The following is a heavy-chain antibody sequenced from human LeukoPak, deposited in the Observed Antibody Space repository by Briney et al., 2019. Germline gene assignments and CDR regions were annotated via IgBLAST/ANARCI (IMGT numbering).Heavy chain of an antibody. CDR1: GGSTSSYY. J-gene: IGHJ4*02. V-gene: IGHV4-59*08. CDR2: IYYTGST. CDR3: ARTWEDYFDY. D-gene: IGHD1-26*01. Sequence: SETLSLTCTVSGGSTSSYYWSWIRQPPGKGLEWIGYIYYTGSTNYNPSLKSRVTISVDTSKNHFSLNLTSVTAADTAVYYCARTWEDYFDYWGQGTLVTVSS.